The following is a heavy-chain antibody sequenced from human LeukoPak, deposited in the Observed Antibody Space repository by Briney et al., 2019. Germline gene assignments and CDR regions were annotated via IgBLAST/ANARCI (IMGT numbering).Heavy chain of an antibody. CDR2: ISDSGGST. CDR1: GFSLSRYA. CDR3: ARCRGSSWSDYFDY. V-gene: IGHV3-23*01. Sequence: GASLRLSCAVSGFSLSRYAMSWVRKAPGKGLEWVSAISDSGGSTYYADSVKGRFTISRDNSRNTLYLQMNTLRAEDTAVYYCARCRGSSWSDYFDYWGQGTLVTVSS. J-gene: IGHJ4*02. D-gene: IGHD6-13*01.